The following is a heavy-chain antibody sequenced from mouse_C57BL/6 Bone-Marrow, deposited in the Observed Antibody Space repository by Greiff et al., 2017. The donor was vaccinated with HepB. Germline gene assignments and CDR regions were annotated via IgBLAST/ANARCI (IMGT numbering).Heavy chain of an antibody. CDR2: ISNLAYSI. J-gene: IGHJ3*01. CDR3: ARCYYSNYGFAY. Sequence: EVHLVESGGGLVQPGGSLKLSCAASGFTFSDYGMAWVRQAPRKGPEWVAFISNLAYSIYYADTVTGRFTISRENAKNTLYLEMSSLRSEDTAMYYCARCYYSNYGFAYWGQGTLVTVSA. V-gene: IGHV5-15*01. D-gene: IGHD2-5*01. CDR1: GFTFSDYG.